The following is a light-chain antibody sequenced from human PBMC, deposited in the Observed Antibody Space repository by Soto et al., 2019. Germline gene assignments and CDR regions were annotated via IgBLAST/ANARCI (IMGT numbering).Light chain of an antibody. CDR2: AAS. Sequence: DIQMTQSPSSLSASVGDRVTITCRASQSISSYLNWYQQRPGKAPKLLIYAASSLQSGVPSRFSGSGSGTDFTLTISSLQPEDFATYYCQKYNSALWTFGQGTKVEIK. V-gene: IGKV1-39*01. J-gene: IGKJ1*01. CDR3: QKYNSALWT. CDR1: QSISSY.